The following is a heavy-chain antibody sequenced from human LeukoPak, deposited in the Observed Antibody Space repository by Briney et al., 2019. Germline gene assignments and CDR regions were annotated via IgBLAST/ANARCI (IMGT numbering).Heavy chain of an antibody. J-gene: IGHJ4*02. CDR3: ARGGRTTAELIDY. V-gene: IGHV3-21*01. Sequence: GSLRLSCAASGFTFINCSMNWVRQALGKGLEWVSSISSSSSFIYYADSVKGRFTISRDNAKNSLYLQMNSLRAEDTAVYYCARGGRTTAELIDYWGQGTLVTVSS. CDR2: ISSSSSFI. D-gene: IGHD4-17*01. CDR1: GFTFINCS.